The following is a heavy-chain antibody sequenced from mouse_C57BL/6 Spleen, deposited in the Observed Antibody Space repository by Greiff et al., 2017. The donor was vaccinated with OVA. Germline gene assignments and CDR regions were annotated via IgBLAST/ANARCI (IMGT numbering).Heavy chain of an antibody. CDR3: ARDNDKGYFDV. CDR2: ISYDGSN. D-gene: IGHD2-3*01. V-gene: IGHV3-6*01. Sequence: EVQLQQSGPGLVKPSQSLSLTCSVTGYSITSGYYWNWIRQFPGNKLEWMGYISYDGSNNYNPSLKNRISITRDTSKNQFFLKLNSVTTEDTATYYCARDNDKGYFDVWGTGTTVTVSS. CDR1: GYSITSGYY. J-gene: IGHJ1*03.